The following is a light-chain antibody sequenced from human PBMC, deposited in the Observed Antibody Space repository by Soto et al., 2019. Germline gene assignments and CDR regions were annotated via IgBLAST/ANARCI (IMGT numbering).Light chain of an antibody. Sequence: QSALTQPASVSGSPGQSVTISCTGTSSDVGGHNYVSWYQQHPGKAPNLMIYEVSNRPSGVSRRFSGSKSGNTASLTISGLQAEDEADYYCSSYTRSTTLIFGIWTKVAVL. V-gene: IGLV2-14*01. J-gene: IGLJ1*01. CDR1: SSDVGGHNY. CDR2: EVS. CDR3: SSYTRSTTLI.